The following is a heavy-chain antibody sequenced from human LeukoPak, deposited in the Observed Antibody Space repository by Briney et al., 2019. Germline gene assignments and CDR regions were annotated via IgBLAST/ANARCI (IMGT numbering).Heavy chain of an antibody. CDR1: GGSFSGYY. V-gene: IGHV4-34*01. J-gene: IGHJ2*01. CDR2: INHSGST. D-gene: IGHD6-13*01. Sequence: SETLSLTCAVYGGSFSGYYWSWIRQPPGKGLEWIGEINHSGSTNYNPSLESRVTISVDTSKNQFSLKLSSVTAADTAVYYCARGHYSSWYGYFDFWGRGTLVTVSS. CDR3: ARGHYSSWYGYFDF.